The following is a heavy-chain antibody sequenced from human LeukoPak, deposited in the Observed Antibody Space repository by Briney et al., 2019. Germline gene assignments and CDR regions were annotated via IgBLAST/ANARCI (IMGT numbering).Heavy chain of an antibody. CDR2: INPNSGGT. CDR3: ARVARSSGSYGAAFDI. J-gene: IGHJ3*02. V-gene: IGHV1-2*05. D-gene: IGHD1-26*01. CDR1: GYTLTGYY. Sequence: GASVKVSCKASGYTLTGYYMHWVRQAPGQGLEWMGRINPNSGGTNYAQKFQGRVTMTRDTSISTAYMELSRLRSDDTDVYYCARVARSSGSYGAAFDIWGQGTMVTVSS.